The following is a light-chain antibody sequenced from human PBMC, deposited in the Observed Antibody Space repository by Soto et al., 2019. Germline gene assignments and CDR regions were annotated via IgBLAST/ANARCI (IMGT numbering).Light chain of an antibody. CDR3: SSYTTTTTWI. CDR2: EVT. Sequence: QSALTQPASVSGSPGQSITIACTGTSSDIGGHNYVSWYQQHPGKAPKLIIYEVTDRPSGVSNRFSGSKSGFTASLTISGLLAEDEADYYCSSYTTTTTWIFGGGTKLTVL. J-gene: IGLJ2*01. CDR1: SSDIGGHNY. V-gene: IGLV2-14*01.